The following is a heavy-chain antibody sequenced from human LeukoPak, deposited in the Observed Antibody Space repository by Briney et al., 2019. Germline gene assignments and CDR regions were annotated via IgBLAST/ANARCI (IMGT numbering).Heavy chain of an antibody. CDR3: ARDSSVIRGWFDP. CDR2: INPNSGGT. D-gene: IGHD3-16*02. V-gene: IGHV1-2*04. J-gene: IGHJ5*02. Sequence: ASVKVSCKASGYTFTGYYMHWVRQAPGQGLEWMGWINPNSGGTNYAQKFQGWVTMTRDTSISTAYMELSRLRSDDTAVYYCARDSSVIRGWFDPWGQGTLVTVSS. CDR1: GYTFTGYY.